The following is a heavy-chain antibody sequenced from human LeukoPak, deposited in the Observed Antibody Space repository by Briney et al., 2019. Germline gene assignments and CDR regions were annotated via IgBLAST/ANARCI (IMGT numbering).Heavy chain of an antibody. V-gene: IGHV3-48*03. D-gene: IGHD2-2*02. Sequence: GSLRLSCAASGFTFSSYEMNWVRQAPGKGLEWVSYISSSGSTIYYADSVKGRFTISRDNAKNSLYLQMNSLRAEDTALYYCARDGPAAICDYWGQGTLVTVSS. CDR1: GFTFSSYE. CDR3: ARDGPAAICDY. J-gene: IGHJ4*02. CDR2: ISSSGSTI.